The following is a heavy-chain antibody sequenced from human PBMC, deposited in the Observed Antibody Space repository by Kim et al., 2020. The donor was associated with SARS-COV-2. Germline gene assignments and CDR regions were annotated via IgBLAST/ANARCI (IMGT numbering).Heavy chain of an antibody. D-gene: IGHD6-6*01. J-gene: IGHJ3*02. CDR2: IWYDGSNK. CDR3: ARDLIAARPGAFDI. CDR1: GFTFSSYG. Sequence: GGSLRLSCAASGFTFSSYGMHWVRQAPGKGLEWVAVIWYDGSNKYYADSVKGRFTISRDNSKNTLYLQMNSLRAEDTAVYYCARDLIAARPGAFDIWGQGTMVTVSS. V-gene: IGHV3-33*01.